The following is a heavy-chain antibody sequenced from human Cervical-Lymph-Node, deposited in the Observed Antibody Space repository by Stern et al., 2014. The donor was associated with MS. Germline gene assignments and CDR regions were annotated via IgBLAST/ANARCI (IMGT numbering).Heavy chain of an antibody. V-gene: IGHV3-30*18. CDR3: AKAGAIAPGDWFDS. CDR1: GFIFRSSG. D-gene: IGHD6-25*01. CDR2: ISYDGSNK. Sequence: VQLVESGGGVVQPGRSLRLSCAASGFIFRSSGMHWVRQAPGTGLEWVAVISYDGSNKDYGGAVKGRFTISRDNSKNTLYLEMNRLRLEDTAVYYCAKAGAIAPGDWFDSWGQGTLVSVSS. J-gene: IGHJ5*01.